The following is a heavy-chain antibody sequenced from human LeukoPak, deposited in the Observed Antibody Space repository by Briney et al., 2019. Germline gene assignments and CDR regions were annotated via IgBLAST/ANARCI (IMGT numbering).Heavy chain of an antibody. CDR1: GFIVSDAW. CDR3: VRRHDVSGYYFAYFDY. J-gene: IGHJ4*02. D-gene: IGHD3-22*01. CDR2: IKSKTDGGTT. Sequence: TSGGSLRLSCAGSGFIVSDAWMSWVRQAPGKGLEWIGRIKSKTDGGTTDHAAPVKGTFTISRDDSKNTLYLQMNSLKTEDTAMYYCVRRHDVSGYYFAYFDYWGQGTLVTVSS. V-gene: IGHV3-15*01.